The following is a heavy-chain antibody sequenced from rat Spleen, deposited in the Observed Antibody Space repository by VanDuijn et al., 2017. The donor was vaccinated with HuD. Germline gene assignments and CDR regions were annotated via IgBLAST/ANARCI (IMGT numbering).Heavy chain of an antibody. CDR2: IWTGGST. CDR3: ARAGAAMDA. D-gene: IGHD1-2*01. Sequence: QVQLKESGPGLVQPSQTLSLTCTVSGFSLTNYNVHWIRQPAGKGLEWMGVIWTGGSTDYNSALKSRLSISRDTSKSQVFLKMNSLQTEDTATYYCARAGAAMDAWGQGASVTVSS. CDR1: GFSLTNYN. J-gene: IGHJ4*01. V-gene: IGHV2-30*01.